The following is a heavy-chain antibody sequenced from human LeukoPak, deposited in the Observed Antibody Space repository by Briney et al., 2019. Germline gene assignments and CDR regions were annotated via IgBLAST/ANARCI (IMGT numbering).Heavy chain of an antibody. J-gene: IGHJ5*02. CDR2: IKHDGTTI. Sequence: GGSLRLSCATSGFTFSTYWMNWVRQTPGGGLEWVANIKHDGTTIYYLDSVKGRFTISRDNTKNSVYPQMSSLRVDDTAIYYCARGLPVTPNNFDPWGQGTLVTVSS. V-gene: IGHV3-7*04. CDR1: GFTFSTYW. D-gene: IGHD1/OR15-1a*01. CDR3: ARGLPVTPNNFDP.